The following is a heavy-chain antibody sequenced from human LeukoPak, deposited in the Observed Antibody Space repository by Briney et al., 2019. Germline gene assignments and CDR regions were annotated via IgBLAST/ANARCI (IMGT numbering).Heavy chain of an antibody. CDR2: IKQDGSEK. V-gene: IGHV3-7*01. D-gene: IGHD2-2*02. CDR3: AREYPLKYFDY. CDR1: GFTISRYW. Sequence: GGSRRLSCAVYGFTISRYWMCWVRHALGNGLEWVANIKQDGSEKYYVDSVKGRFTISRDNAKNSLYLQMNSLRAEDTAVYYCAREYPLKYFDYWGQGTLVTVSS. J-gene: IGHJ4*02.